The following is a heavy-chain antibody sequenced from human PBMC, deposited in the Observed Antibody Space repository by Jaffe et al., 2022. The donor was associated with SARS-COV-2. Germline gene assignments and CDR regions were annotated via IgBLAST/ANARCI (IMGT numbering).Heavy chain of an antibody. CDR1: GYTFTIYY. CDR2: INPSGGTT. V-gene: IGHV1-46*04. Sequence: QVQLVQSGAEMKKPGASVKVSCKASGYTFTIYYIHWVRQAPGQGLEWIGIINPSGGTTTYAQKLQDRVTVTRDTSTSTVYMELSSLRSEDTAVYYCARERGGLGYYASGECDYWGQGSLVTVSS. D-gene: IGHD3-10*01. CDR3: ARERGGLGYYASGECDY. J-gene: IGHJ4*02.